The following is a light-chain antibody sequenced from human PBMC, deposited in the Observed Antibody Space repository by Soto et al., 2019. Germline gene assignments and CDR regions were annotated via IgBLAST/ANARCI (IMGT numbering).Light chain of an antibody. J-gene: IGLJ1*01. Sequence: QSAPTQPASVSGSPGQSITISCTGTSSDVGGYNYVSWYQQHPGKAPKLMIYEVSNRPSGVSNRFSGSKSGNTASLTLSGLQAEDEADYYCSSYTSSSTYVFGTGTKVTVL. CDR2: EVS. CDR3: SSYTSSSTYV. CDR1: SSDVGGYNY. V-gene: IGLV2-14*01.